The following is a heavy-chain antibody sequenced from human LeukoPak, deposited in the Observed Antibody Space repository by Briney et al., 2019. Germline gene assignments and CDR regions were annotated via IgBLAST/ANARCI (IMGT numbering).Heavy chain of an antibody. CDR2: IYNSGST. CDR3: ARHDYGGIDY. J-gene: IGHJ4*02. D-gene: IGHD4-23*01. CDR1: GASISSYY. Sequence: SETLSLTCTVSGASISSYYWSWIRQPPGKGLEWIGYIYNSGSTNYNPSLKSRVTISVDTSKNQFSLKLSSVTAADTAVYYCARHDYGGIDYWGQGTLVTVSS. V-gene: IGHV4-59*08.